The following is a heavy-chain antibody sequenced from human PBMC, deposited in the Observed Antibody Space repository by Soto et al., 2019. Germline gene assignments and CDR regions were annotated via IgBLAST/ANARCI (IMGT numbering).Heavy chain of an antibody. J-gene: IGHJ4*02. CDR1: GFTFSSYW. D-gene: IGHD5-18*01. V-gene: IGHV3-74*01. Sequence: PGGSLRLSCAASGFTFSSYWMHWVRQAPGKGLVWVSRINPDGSATNYADFVKGRFTISRDNAKNTLYLQMNSLRAEDTAVFYCGRGGSDSPMAPGYWGQGTLVTVSS. CDR3: GRGGSDSPMAPGY. CDR2: INPDGSAT.